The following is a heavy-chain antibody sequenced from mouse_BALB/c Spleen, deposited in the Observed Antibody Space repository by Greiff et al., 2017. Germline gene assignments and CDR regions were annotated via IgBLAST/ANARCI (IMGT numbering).Heavy chain of an antibody. CDR1: GFTFSSFG. J-gene: IGHJ3*01. CDR2: ISSGSSTI. D-gene: IGHD1-1*01. CDR3: ARDHYYGSSWFAY. Sequence: EVMLVESGGGLVQPGGSRKLSCAASGFTFSSFGMHWVRQAPEKGLEWVAYISSGSSTIYYADTVKGRFTISRDNPKNTLFLQMTSLRSEDTAMYYCARDHYYGSSWFAYWGQGTLVTVSA. V-gene: IGHV5-17*02.